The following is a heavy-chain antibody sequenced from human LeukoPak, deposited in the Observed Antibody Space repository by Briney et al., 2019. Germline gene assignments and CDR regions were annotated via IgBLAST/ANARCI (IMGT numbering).Heavy chain of an antibody. J-gene: IGHJ4*02. V-gene: IGHV3-72*01. D-gene: IGHD3-16*01. CDR2: SRNKANSYTT. Sequence: GGSLRLSCAASGITFSDHYMDWVRQAPGKGLEWVGRSRNKANSYTTEYAASVKGRFTISRDDSKNSLFLQMNSLKIEDTALYYCTRISMRGTYPFDYWGQGALVTVSS. CDR1: GITFSDHY. CDR3: TRISMRGTYPFDY.